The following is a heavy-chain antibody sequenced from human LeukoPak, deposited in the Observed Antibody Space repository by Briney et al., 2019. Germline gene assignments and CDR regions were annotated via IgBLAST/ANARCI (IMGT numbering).Heavy chain of an antibody. Sequence: GGSLRLSCEASGFTFSTFGMHGVRQAPGKGLEWVAVISSDDNNKKCADSGKGRFTISRDNSKNTLYLQMSSLRTEDTAVYYCARRGATIVTSFDYWGQGTLVAVSS. CDR1: GFTFSTFG. CDR3: ARRGATIVTSFDY. V-gene: IGHV3-30*03. D-gene: IGHD5-12*01. J-gene: IGHJ4*02. CDR2: ISSDDNNK.